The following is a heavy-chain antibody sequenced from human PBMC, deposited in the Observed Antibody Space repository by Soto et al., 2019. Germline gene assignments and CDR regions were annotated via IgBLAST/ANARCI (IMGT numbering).Heavy chain of an antibody. Sequence: ASVKVSCKASGYTFTSYDINWVRQATGQGLEWMGWMNPNSGNTGYAQKFQGRVTMTRNTSISTAYMELSSLRSEDTAVYYCARGHVPRRYDFWSGHLYYFDYWGQGTLVTVSS. J-gene: IGHJ4*02. D-gene: IGHD3-3*01. V-gene: IGHV1-8*01. CDR1: GYTFTSYD. CDR3: ARGHVPRRYDFWSGHLYYFDY. CDR2: MNPNSGNT.